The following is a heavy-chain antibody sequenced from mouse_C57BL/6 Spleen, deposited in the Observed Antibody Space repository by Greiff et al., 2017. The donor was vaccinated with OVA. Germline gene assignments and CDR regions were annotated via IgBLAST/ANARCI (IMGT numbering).Heavy chain of an antibody. CDR2: ISSGSSTI. CDR1: GFTFSDYG. J-gene: IGHJ2*01. CDR3: ARRTWTSFDY. V-gene: IGHV5-17*01. Sequence: EVQLVESGGGLVKPGGSLKLSCAASGFTFSDYGMHWVRQAPEKGLEWVAYISSGSSTIYYADTLKGRFTIARDKAKNTLFLQITSLRSEDTAMYYCARRTWTSFDYWGQGTTLTVSS.